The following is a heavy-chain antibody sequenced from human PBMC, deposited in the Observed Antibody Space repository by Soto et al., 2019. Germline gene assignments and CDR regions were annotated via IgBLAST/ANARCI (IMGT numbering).Heavy chain of an antibody. Sequence: TETLSLTCSVSGGTISGYYWTWIRQPAGKGLEWIGRIYSSGNTKYNPSLQSRVTMSLDTSNNQFSLRLTSVTAADTAVYYCARGKRFSDWFDPWGQGTLVTVSS. CDR1: GGTISGYY. J-gene: IGHJ5*02. D-gene: IGHD3-3*01. V-gene: IGHV4-4*07. CDR2: IYSSGNT. CDR3: ARGKRFSDWFDP.